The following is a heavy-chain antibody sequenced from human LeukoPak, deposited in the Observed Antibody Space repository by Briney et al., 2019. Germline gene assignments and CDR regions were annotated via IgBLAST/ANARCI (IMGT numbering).Heavy chain of an antibody. CDR2: IKQDGSEK. J-gene: IGHJ6*02. CDR3: ARASSGYYYYYYGTDV. D-gene: IGHD3-22*01. Sequence: GGSLRLSCAASGFTFSSYWMSWVRQAPGKGLEWVANIKQDGSEKYYVDSVKGRFTISRDNAKNSLYLQMNSLRAEDTAVYYCARASSGYYYYYYGTDVWGQGTTVTVSS. V-gene: IGHV3-7*01. CDR1: GFTFSSYW.